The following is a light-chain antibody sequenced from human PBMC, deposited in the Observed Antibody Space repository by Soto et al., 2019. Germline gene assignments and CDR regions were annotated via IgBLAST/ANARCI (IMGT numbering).Light chain of an antibody. V-gene: IGLV7-43*01. Sequence: QAVVTQEPSLTVSPGGTVTLTCASSTGAVTSDYYPNWLQQKPGQAPRSLIHSTYARHFWTPARFSGSLLGGKAALTVSGVQPEDEADYYCLLHHGAAQVFGGGTKVTVL. CDR2: STY. J-gene: IGLJ3*02. CDR1: TGAVTSDYY. CDR3: LLHHGAAQV.